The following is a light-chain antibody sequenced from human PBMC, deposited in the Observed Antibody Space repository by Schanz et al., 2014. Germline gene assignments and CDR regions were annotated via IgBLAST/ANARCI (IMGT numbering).Light chain of an antibody. Sequence: QSALTQPASVSGSPGQSITISCTATTNYGGSYNLVSWYQQSPGKAPQLMIYEGIKRPSGVSNRISGSKSGNTASLTVSGLQAEDEADYYCSSYAGHKVFGGGTKLTVL. V-gene: IGLV2-14*02. CDR2: EGI. CDR1: TNYGGSYNL. J-gene: IGLJ2*01. CDR3: SSYAGHKV.